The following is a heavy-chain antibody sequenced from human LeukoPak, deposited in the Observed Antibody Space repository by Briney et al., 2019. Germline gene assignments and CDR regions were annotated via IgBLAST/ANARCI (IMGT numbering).Heavy chain of an antibody. CDR2: ITTSSDYK. CDR1: GFTFSAYT. D-gene: IGHD6-13*01. V-gene: IGHV3-21*01. CDR3: ARDPAATPLDY. J-gene: IGHJ4*02. Sequence: GGSLRLSCAASGFTFSAYTMSWVRQAPGKGLEGVSSITTSSDYKYYADSLRGRFTISRDNAKNSLFLQMNSLRGDDTAVYYCARDPAATPLDYWGQGILVTVSS.